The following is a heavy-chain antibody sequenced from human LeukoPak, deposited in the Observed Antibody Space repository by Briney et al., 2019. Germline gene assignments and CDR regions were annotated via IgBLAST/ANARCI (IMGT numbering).Heavy chain of an antibody. J-gene: IGHJ4*02. CDR1: GFTFSSYA. D-gene: IGHD3-22*01. V-gene: IGHV3-30-3*01. CDR3: ARDGGSPDYYDPVWMLGYFDY. CDR2: ISYDGSNK. Sequence: GGSLRLSCAASGFTFSSYAMHWVRQAPGKGLEWVAAISYDGSNKYYADSVKGRFTISRDNSKNTLYLQMNSLRAEDTAVYYCARDGGSPDYYDPVWMLGYFDYWGQGTLVTVSS.